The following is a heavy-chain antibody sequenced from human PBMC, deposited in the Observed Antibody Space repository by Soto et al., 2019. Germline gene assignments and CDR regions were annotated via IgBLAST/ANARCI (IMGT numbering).Heavy chain of an antibody. CDR1: GFTFSSYS. CDR3: ARPEYSSSSYGMDV. V-gene: IGHV3-48*02. J-gene: IGHJ6*02. D-gene: IGHD6-6*01. CDR2: ISSSSSTI. Sequence: EVQLVESGGGFVQPGGSLRLSCAASGFTFSSYSMNWVRRAPGKGLEWVSYISSSSSTIYYADSVKGRFTISRDNAKNSLYLQMNSLRDEDTAVYYCARPEYSSSSYGMDVWGQGTTVTVSS.